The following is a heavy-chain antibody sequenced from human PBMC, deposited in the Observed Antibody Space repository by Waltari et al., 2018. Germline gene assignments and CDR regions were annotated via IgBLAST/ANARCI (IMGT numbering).Heavy chain of an antibody. D-gene: IGHD6-19*01. CDR2: INQNASP. CDR3: ARGWLQVAPPYYYYMDV. J-gene: IGHJ6*03. V-gene: IGHV4-34*01. Sequence: QVQLLQWGAGLLKPSETLSLTCAVYGGSFSGYYWSWLRQLPGKGLGWLGEINQNASPDYNPSLKSRATISIETSKNQFSLKLDSVTAADTGVYYCARGWLQVAPPYYYYMDVWDRGTAVTVSS. CDR1: GGSFSGYY.